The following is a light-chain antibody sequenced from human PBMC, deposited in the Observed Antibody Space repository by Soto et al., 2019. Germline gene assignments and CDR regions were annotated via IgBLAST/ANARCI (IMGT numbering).Light chain of an antibody. J-gene: IGKJ1*01. V-gene: IGKV3-20*01. CDR1: QSVASNY. Sequence: EIVLTQSPGTLPLSPGERATLSCRASQSVASNYLAWYQQTPGQAPRLLIYSASGRATGIPDRFSGSGSGTDYTLTIGRLEPEDFAVYYCQQYGSSPWKFGQGTKVEIK. CDR2: SAS. CDR3: QQYGSSPWK.